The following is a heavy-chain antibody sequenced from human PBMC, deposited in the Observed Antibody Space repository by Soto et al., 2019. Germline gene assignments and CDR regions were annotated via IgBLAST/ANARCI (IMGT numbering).Heavy chain of an antibody. D-gene: IGHD6-19*01. J-gene: IGHJ4*02. Sequence: QVQLVESGGGVVQPGRSLRLSCAASGFTFSSYAMHWVRQAPGKGLEWVAVISYDGSNKYYADSVKGRFTISRDNSKNTLYLQMNSLRAEDTAVYYCARGQWLVDYWGQGTLVTDSS. CDR2: ISYDGSNK. CDR1: GFTFSSYA. V-gene: IGHV3-30-3*01. CDR3: ARGQWLVDY.